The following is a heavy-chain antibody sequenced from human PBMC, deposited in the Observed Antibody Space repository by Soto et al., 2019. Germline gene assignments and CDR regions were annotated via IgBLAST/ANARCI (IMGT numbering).Heavy chain of an antibody. V-gene: IGHV4-4*02. Sequence: TSETLSLTCAVSGGSISSSNWWSWVRQPPGKGLEWIGEIYHSGSTNYNPSLKSRVTISVDKSKNQFSLKLSSVTAADTAVYYCARAKLHGSGSYLLRIGYYFDYWGQGTLVTVSS. CDR3: ARAKLHGSGSYLLRIGYYFDY. J-gene: IGHJ4*02. CDR2: IYHSGST. D-gene: IGHD3-10*01. CDR1: GGSISSSNW.